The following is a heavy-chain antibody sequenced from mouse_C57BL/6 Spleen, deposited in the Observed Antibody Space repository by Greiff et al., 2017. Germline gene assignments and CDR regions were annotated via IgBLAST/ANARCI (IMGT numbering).Heavy chain of an antibody. CDR2: IYPGDGDT. Sequence: QVQLQQSGAELVKPGASVKISCKASGYAFSSYWMNWVKQRPGKGLEWIGQIYPGDGDTNYNGKFKGKATLTADKSSSTAYMQLSSLTSEDSAVYFCARGLYYDYDGWYFDVWGTGTTGTVSS. D-gene: IGHD2-4*01. CDR3: ARGLYYDYDGWYFDV. V-gene: IGHV1-80*01. J-gene: IGHJ1*03. CDR1: GYAFSSYW.